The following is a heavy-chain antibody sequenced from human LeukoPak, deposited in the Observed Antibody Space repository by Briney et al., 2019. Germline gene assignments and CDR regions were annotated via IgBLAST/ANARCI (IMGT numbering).Heavy chain of an antibody. D-gene: IGHD4-23*01. Sequence: SETLSLTCTVSGGSISSNSYYWGWIRQPPGKGLEWIGTIYYSGSTYYNPSLKSRVTISVDTSKNQFSLKLSSVTAADTAVYYCARDLAGHFGGFFFDYWGQGTLVTVSS. CDR1: GGSISSNSYY. CDR3: ARDLAGHFGGFFFDY. J-gene: IGHJ4*02. V-gene: IGHV4-39*07. CDR2: IYYSGST.